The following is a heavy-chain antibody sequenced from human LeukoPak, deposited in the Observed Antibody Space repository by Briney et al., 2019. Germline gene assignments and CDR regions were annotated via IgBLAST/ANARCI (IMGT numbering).Heavy chain of an antibody. Sequence: GGSLRLSCAASGFTFSSYGMSWVRQAPGKGLEWVSIISGSGGSTYSADSVKGRFTISRDNSKNTLYLQMNSLRAEDTAVYYCAKATVFGVVDYFDYWGQGTLVTVSS. CDR3: AKATVFGVVDYFDY. V-gene: IGHV3-23*01. D-gene: IGHD3-3*01. CDR2: ISGSGGST. CDR1: GFTFSSYG. J-gene: IGHJ4*02.